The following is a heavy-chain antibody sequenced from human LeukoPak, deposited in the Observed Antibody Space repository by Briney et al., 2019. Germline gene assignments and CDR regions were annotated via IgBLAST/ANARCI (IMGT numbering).Heavy chain of an antibody. J-gene: IGHJ4*02. D-gene: IGHD5-12*01. CDR3: ARDRPLSGYEFDS. CDR2: ITSDSSSI. Sequence: QSGGSLRLSCAASGFSFSTYSLNWVRQAPGKGLEWLSYITSDSSSIFYADAVKGRFTISRDNARNSLFLQMNSLRAEDTAIYYCARDRPLSGYEFDSRGRGTLGTVPS. V-gene: IGHV3-48*01. CDR1: GFSFSTYS.